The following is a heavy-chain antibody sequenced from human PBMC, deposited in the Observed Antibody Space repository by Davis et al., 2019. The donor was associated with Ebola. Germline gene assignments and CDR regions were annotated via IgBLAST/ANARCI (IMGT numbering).Heavy chain of an antibody. CDR2: ITTYNGNT. D-gene: IGHD2-2*01. CDR3: ARGTSGSFDY. Sequence: ASVKVSCKASGYTFTDYYIHWVRQAPGQGLEWMGWITTYNGNTNYAEDLQGRVTMTTDTSTNTAYMELRGLTSDDTAVYYCARGTSGSFDYWGQGTLVTVSS. CDR1: GYTFTDYY. V-gene: IGHV1-18*04. J-gene: IGHJ4*02.